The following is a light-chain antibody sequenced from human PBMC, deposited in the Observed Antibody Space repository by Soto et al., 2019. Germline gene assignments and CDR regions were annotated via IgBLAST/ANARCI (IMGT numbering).Light chain of an antibody. CDR3: QQYYSYPRT. V-gene: IGKV1-8*01. Sequence: AIRMTQSPSSLSASTGDRVTITCRASQGISSYLACYQQKPGKAPKLLIYAASTLQSGVPSRFSGSGSWTDFTLTISCLQSEDFATYYCQQYYSYPRTFGQGTKVEIK. CDR1: QGISSY. CDR2: AAS. J-gene: IGKJ1*01.